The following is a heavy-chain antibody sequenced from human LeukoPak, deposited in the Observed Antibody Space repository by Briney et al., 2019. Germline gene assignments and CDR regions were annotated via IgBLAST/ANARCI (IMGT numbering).Heavy chain of an antibody. D-gene: IGHD2-2*01. CDR3: AREVPAATAYFDY. CDR1: GGSISSYY. J-gene: IGHJ4*02. Sequence: SETLSLTCTVSGGSISSYYWSWIRQPPGKGLEWIGYIYYSGSTNYNPSIKSRVTISVDTSKNQFSLKLSSVTAADTAVYYCAREVPAATAYFDYWGQGTLVTVSS. V-gene: IGHV4-59*01. CDR2: IYYSGST.